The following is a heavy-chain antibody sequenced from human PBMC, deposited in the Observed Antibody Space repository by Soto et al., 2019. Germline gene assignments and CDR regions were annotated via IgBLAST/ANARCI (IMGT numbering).Heavy chain of an antibody. V-gene: IGHV3-30*18. Sequence: QVHLVESGGGVVQPGRSLRLSCAASGFSFSKYGMHWVRQAPGKGLEWVAEISDDGSKKYYGDSVKGRFTISRDNSKNTLYLLMDSLRPEDTAMYYCAKELRETGGYYFDCWGQGTLVTVSS. CDR3: AKELRETGGYYFDC. CDR1: GFSFSKYG. D-gene: IGHD3-16*01. J-gene: IGHJ4*02. CDR2: ISDDGSKK.